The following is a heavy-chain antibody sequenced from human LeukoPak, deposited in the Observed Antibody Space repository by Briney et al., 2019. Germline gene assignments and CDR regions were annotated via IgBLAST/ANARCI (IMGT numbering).Heavy chain of an antibody. CDR1: GFTFSSYA. CDR2: ISGSGGST. V-gene: IGHV3-23*01. Sequence: GGSLRLPCAASGFTFSSYAMSWVRQAPGKGLEWVSGISGSGGSTYYADSVKGRFTISRDNSKNTLYLQMNSLRAEDTAVYYCANPRGGSSGYYYYFDYWGQGTLVTVSS. CDR3: ANPRGGSSGYYYYFDY. D-gene: IGHD3-22*01. J-gene: IGHJ4*02.